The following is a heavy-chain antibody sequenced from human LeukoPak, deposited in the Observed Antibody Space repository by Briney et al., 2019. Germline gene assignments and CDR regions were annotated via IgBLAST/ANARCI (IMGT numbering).Heavy chain of an antibody. V-gene: IGHV4-4*07. Sequence: SETLSLTCTVSGASIRTYYWSWIRQPAGKGLEWIGRISASGNTDHNPSLKSRVTMSVDTSKNQVSLNLNSVTAADTAVYYFASSLYYYTSGAGFDYWGQGTLVTVSA. CDR1: GASIRTYY. CDR2: ISASGNT. D-gene: IGHD3-10*01. CDR3: ASSLYYYTSGAGFDY. J-gene: IGHJ4*02.